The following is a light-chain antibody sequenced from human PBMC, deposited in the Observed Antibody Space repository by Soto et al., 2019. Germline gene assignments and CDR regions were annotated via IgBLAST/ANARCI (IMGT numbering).Light chain of an antibody. V-gene: IGKV3-15*01. CDR2: RAS. CDR3: HQYSNWPPWT. CDR1: QSLNDN. J-gene: IGKJ1*01. Sequence: EIGMTQSPATLSVSTGERATLSCRASQSLNDNLAWYQQKPGQAPRLLIYRASTRATGVPARFSASGSGTEFTLTISSLQSEDSAVYYCHQYSNWPPWTFGPGTKVDIK.